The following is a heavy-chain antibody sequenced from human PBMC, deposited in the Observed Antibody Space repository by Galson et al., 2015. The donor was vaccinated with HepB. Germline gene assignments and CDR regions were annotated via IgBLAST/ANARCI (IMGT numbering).Heavy chain of an antibody. CDR2: ISSSSSYI. J-gene: IGHJ6*02. D-gene: IGHD3-22*01. CDR1: GFTSSSYS. V-gene: IGHV3-21*01. Sequence: SLRLSCAASGFTSSSYSMNWVRQAPGKGLEWVSYISSSSSYIYYADSVKGRFTISRDNAKNSVYLQMNSLRAEDTAVYYCARDPSTYYYDSSGYYPANNYYGLDVWGQGTTATVS. CDR3: ARDPSTYYYDSSGYYPANNYYGLDV.